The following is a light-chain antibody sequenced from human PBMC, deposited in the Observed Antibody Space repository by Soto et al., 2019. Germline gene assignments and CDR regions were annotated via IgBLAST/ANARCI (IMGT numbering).Light chain of an antibody. CDR2: MGS. J-gene: IGKJ1*01. V-gene: IGKV2-28*01. CDR1: QSLLHSNGYTF. CDR3: MQALQTPRT. Sequence: DIVMTQSPLSLPVTPGEPASISCRSSQSLLHSNGYTFLDWYLQKPGQSPQLLIYMGSNRASGVPDRFSGSGSDTDFTLKISRVEAEDVGVYYCMQALQTPRTFGQGTKVEIK.